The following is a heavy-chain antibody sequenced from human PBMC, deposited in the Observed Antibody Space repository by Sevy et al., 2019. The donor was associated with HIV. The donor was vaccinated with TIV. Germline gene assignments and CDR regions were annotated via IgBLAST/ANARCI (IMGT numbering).Heavy chain of an antibody. CDR3: ARAVREISTWRSDY. D-gene: IGHD3-10*01. CDR2: ISSNSAYI. CDR1: GFTFSSYR. Sequence: GGSLRLSCAASGFTFSSYRMTWVRQAPGKGLEWVSCISSNSAYINYADSVKGRFTISRDNAKNLLYLQMDSLRAEDTAVYYGARAVREISTWRSDYWGQGTQVTVSS. V-gene: IGHV3-21*01. J-gene: IGHJ4*02.